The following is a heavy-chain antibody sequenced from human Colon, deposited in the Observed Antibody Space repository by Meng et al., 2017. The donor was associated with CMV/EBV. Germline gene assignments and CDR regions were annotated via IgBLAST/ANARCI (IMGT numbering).Heavy chain of an antibody. Sequence: SETLSLTCTVSGDSVNSENFYWSWIRQPPGKGLEWIGYIYYGGSTSYNPSLKSPVTISVDPSKNQFSLNLKSVTPADTAVYYCARIGRFVESVRGVGVTTDFWGQGILVTVSS. CDR3: ARIGRFVESVRGVGVTTDF. V-gene: IGHV4-61*01. J-gene: IGHJ4*02. CDR1: GDSVNSENFY. D-gene: IGHD3-10*01. CDR2: IYYGGST.